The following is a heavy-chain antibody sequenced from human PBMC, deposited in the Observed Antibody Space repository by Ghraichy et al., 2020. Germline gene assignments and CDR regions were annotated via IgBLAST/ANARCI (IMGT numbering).Heavy chain of an antibody. CDR2: MFYNGNT. CDR1: GGSISSSYHF. D-gene: IGHD6-13*01. Sequence: SETLSLTCTVSGGSISSSYHFWGWIRQPPGKGLEWIGSMFYNGNTYYNTSLKSRVTISVDTSRNQFSLKLSSVTAADTAVYYCARERKAPGNPYYFDNWGQGILVTVPS. V-gene: IGHV4-39*07. CDR3: ARERKAPGNPYYFDN. J-gene: IGHJ4*02.